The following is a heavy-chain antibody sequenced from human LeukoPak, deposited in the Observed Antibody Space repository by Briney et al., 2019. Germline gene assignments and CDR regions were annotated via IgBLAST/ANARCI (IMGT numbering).Heavy chain of an antibody. V-gene: IGHV3-23*01. CDR3: AKEPSGSLETFDY. J-gene: IGHJ4*02. CDR2: ISASGGST. CDR1: GFSFSSYA. Sequence: GGSLRLSCAASGFSFSSYAMSWVRQAPGKGLEWVSTISASGGSTYYADSVKGRFTISRDNSKNTLYLQMNSLRAEDTAVYYCAKEPSGSLETFDYWGQGTLVTVSS. D-gene: IGHD3-3*01.